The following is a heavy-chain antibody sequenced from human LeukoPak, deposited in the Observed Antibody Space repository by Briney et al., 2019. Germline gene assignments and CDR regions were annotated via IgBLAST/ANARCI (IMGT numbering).Heavy chain of an antibody. D-gene: IGHD6-13*01. V-gene: IGHV3-21*01. J-gene: IGHJ4*02. CDR2: ISGSGSYI. CDR1: GFTFSSYS. CDR3: TRDFATGIAAIYS. Sequence: PGGSLRLSCAASGFTFSSYSVNWVRQAPGKGLEWVSSISGSGSYIYQADSVKGRFTISRDNAKNSAYLQMNSLRAGDTAVYYCTRDFATGIAAIYSWGQGTLVTVSS.